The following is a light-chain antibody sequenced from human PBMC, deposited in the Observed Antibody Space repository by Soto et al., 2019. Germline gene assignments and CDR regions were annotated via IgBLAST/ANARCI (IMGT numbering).Light chain of an antibody. CDR2: KAS. V-gene: IGKV1-5*03. J-gene: IGKJ1*01. CDR3: QHYNSYSEA. CDR1: QTISSW. Sequence: DIQMTQSPSTLSGSVGERVTITCRASQTISSWLAWYQQKPGKAPKLLIYKASTLKIGVPSRFSGSGSGTEFTLTISSLQPDDFATYYCQHYNSYSEAFGQGTKVDIK.